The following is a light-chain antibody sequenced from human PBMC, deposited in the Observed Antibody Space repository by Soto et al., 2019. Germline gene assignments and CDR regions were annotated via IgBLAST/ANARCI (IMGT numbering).Light chain of an antibody. Sequence: QSALTQPPSASGSPGQSVTISCTGTKNDIGVYDFVSWYQHHPGKAPRLIIYEVVQRPSGVPDRFSGSKSGNTASLTISGLQAEAEADYFFCSYSGTYTGVFGGGTQLTVL. CDR2: EVV. V-gene: IGLV2-8*01. J-gene: IGLJ3*02. CDR1: KNDIGVYDF. CDR3: CSYSGTYTGV.